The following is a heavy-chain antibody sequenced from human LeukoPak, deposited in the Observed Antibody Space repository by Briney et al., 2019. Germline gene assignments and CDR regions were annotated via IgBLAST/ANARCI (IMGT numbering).Heavy chain of an antibody. V-gene: IGHV1-69*13. Sequence: RASVKVSCKASGGTFSSYAISWVRQAPGQGLEWMGGIIPIFGTANYAQKFQGRVTITADESTSTAYMELSSLRSEDTAVYYCARVGEVTIFGVVINPIGFDPWGQGTLVTVSS. CDR1: GGTFSSYA. J-gene: IGHJ5*02. CDR3: ARVGEVTIFGVVINPIGFDP. D-gene: IGHD3-3*01. CDR2: IIPIFGTA.